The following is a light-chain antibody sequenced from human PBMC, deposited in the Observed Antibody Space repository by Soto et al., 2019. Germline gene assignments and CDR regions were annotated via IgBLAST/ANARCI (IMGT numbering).Light chain of an antibody. CDR3: TSYARGDNWV. CDR2: EVS. Sequence: QSALTQPPSASGSPGQSVAISCTGTSSDVGGYNYVSWYQHHPGKAPKLMIFEVSKRPSGVPDRFSGSKSGNTASLTVSGLQAEDEADYYCTSYARGDNWVFVGGTKLTVL. V-gene: IGLV2-8*01. CDR1: SSDVGGYNY. J-gene: IGLJ3*02.